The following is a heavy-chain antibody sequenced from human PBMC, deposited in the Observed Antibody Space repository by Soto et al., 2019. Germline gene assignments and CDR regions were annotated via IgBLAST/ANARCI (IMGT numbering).Heavy chain of an antibody. J-gene: IGHJ3*02. Sequence: EVQLLESGGGLVQPGGSLRLSCAASGFTFSSYAMSWVRQAPGKGLEWVSAISGSGGSTYYADSVKGRFTISRDNSKNTLYLQMNSLRAENTAVYYCAKDQSGSGWQYDAFDIWGQGTMVTVSS. CDR2: ISGSGGST. CDR1: GFTFSSYA. D-gene: IGHD6-19*01. V-gene: IGHV3-23*01. CDR3: AKDQSGSGWQYDAFDI.